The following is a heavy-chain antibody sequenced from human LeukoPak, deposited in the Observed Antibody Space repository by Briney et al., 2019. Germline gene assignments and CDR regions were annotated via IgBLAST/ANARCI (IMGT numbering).Heavy chain of an antibody. CDR1: GGSFSGYY. CDR2: INHSGST. D-gene: IGHD2-21*01. J-gene: IGHJ3*02. CDR3: AGFIPWAFDI. Sequence: SETLSLTCAVYGGSFSGYYWSWIRQPPGKGLEWIGEINHSGSTNYNPSLKSRVTISVDTSKNQFSLKLSSVTAADTAVYYCAGFIPWAFDIWGQGTMVTVSS. V-gene: IGHV4-34*01.